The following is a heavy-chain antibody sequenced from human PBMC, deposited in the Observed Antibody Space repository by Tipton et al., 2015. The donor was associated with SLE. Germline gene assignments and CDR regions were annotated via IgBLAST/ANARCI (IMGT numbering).Heavy chain of an antibody. D-gene: IGHD3-16*01. CDR2: IYTSGST. CDR1: GGSISSGSYY. Sequence: LRLSCTVSGGSISSGSYYWSWIRQPAGKGLEWIGRIYTSGSTNYNPSLKSRVTISVDTSKNQFSLKLSSVTAADTAVYYCARGGALSPYYFDYWGQGTLVTVSS. J-gene: IGHJ4*02. CDR3: ARGGALSPYYFDY. V-gene: IGHV4-61*02.